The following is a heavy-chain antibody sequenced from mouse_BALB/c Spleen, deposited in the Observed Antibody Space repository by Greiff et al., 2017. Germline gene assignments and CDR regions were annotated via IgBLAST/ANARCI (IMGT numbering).Heavy chain of an antibody. V-gene: IGHV1S81*02. CDR1: GYTFTSYW. CDR3: ARSGAKTWYAY. Sequence: QVQLKQPGAELVKPGASVKLSCTASGYTFTSYWMPWVKQRPGQGLEWIGEINPSNGRTNYHEKFKGKATLTVDKSSSTAYMQLSSLTSEDAAVYYWARSGAKTWYAYRGQRTLGNVSA. J-gene: IGHJ3*01. D-gene: IGHD3-1*01. CDR2: INPSNGRT.